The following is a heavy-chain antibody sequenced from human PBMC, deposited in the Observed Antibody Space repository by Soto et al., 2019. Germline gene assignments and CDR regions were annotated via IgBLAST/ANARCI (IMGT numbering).Heavy chain of an antibody. CDR3: TRRYNWNSNYYDP. J-gene: IGHJ5*02. V-gene: IGHV4-39*01. D-gene: IGHD1-20*01. Sequence: SEILSLTCTVSGNSISVHSYYWTWIRQPPGKGLEWIGSSYYSGTTYFNPSLKSRASISVDTSKNEFSLSLSSVTAADTAVYYCTRRYNWNSNYYDPWGPGVLVTVSS. CDR1: GNSISVHSYY. CDR2: SYYSGTT.